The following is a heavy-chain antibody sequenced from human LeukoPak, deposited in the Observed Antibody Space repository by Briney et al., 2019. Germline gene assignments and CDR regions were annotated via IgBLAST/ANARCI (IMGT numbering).Heavy chain of an antibody. CDR3: AKDNWTFDY. D-gene: IGHD3/OR15-3a*01. V-gene: IGHV4-34*01. J-gene: IGHJ4*02. CDR1: GGSFSGYY. CDR2: INHSGST. Sequence: PSETLSLTCAVYGGSFSGYYWSWIRQPPGKGLEWIGEINHSGSTNYNPSLKSRVTISVDTSKNQFSLKLSSVTAADTAVYYCAKDNWTFDYWAREPWSPSPQ.